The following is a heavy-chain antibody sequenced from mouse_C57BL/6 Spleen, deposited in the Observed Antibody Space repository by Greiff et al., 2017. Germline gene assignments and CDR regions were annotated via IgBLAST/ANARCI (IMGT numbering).Heavy chain of an antibody. CDR3: ARSNYYAMDY. CDR1: GYSFTGYY. J-gene: IGHJ4*01. CDR2: INPSTGGT. V-gene: IGHV1-42*01. Sequence: EVQLQQSGPELVKPGASVKISCKASGYSFTGYYMNWVKQSPEQSLEWIGEINPSTGGTTYNQKFKAKATLTVDKSSSTAYMQLKSLTSEDSAVYYCARSNYYAMDYWGQGTSVTVSS.